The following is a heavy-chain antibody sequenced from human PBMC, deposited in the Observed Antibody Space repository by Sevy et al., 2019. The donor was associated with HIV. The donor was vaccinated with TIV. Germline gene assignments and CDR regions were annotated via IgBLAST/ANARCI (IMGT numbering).Heavy chain of an antibody. CDR2: VHFDGNEK. CDR1: GFSFSSYG. J-gene: IGHJ4*02. Sequence: GGSLRLSCAASGFSFSSYGMHWVRQPLGKGLEWVAFVHFDGNEKWYADSGKGRFTISRDNSKSTIFLQMDSLRIEDXXXXXCXXXXCSXAGCPREYFEHWGQGTLVTVSS. V-gene: IGHV3-30*02. D-gene: IGHD2-15*01. CDR3: XXXXCSXAGCPREYFEH.